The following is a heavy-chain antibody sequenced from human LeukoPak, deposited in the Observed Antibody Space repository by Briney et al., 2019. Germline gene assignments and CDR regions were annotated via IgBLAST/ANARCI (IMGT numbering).Heavy chain of an antibody. CDR1: GGTFSSYA. V-gene: IGHV1-69*05. CDR2: ITPIFGTA. Sequence: SVKVSCKASGGTFSSYAISWVRQAPGQGLEWMGRITPIFGTANYAQKFQGRVTITTDESTSTAYMELSSLRSEDTAVYYCARSRKTTVTTNPFDYWGQGTLVTVSS. J-gene: IGHJ4*02. D-gene: IGHD4-17*01. CDR3: ARSRKTTVTTNPFDY.